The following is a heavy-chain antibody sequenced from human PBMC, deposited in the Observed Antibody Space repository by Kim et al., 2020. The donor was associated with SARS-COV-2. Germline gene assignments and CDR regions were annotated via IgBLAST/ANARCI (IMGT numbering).Heavy chain of an antibody. CDR3: ARENGGYAFDM. D-gene: IGHD6-19*01. Sequence: SETLSLTCTVSGGSISSHYWSGIRQAPGKGLEGIGYVDYSGTTYYNPSLKRRGTITVDQSKNQFSLKVSSVTAADTAVDYCARENGGYAFDMWGQGTMVT. CDR1: GGSISSHY. CDR2: VDYSGTT. V-gene: IGHV4-59*11. J-gene: IGHJ3*02.